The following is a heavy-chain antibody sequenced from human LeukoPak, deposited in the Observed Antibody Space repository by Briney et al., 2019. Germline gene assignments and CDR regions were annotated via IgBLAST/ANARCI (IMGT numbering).Heavy chain of an antibody. CDR1: GFTFSNYA. D-gene: IGHD3-22*01. J-gene: IGHJ4*02. Sequence: GGSLRLSCAASGFTFSNYAVNWVRQAPGKGLEWVLTITGSGGSTFYADSVKGRFTISRDNSMDTLYLQMSSLRAEDTAVYYCAKDRGRYYDSSGYYWGYYFDSWGQGILVTVST. V-gene: IGHV3-23*01. CDR2: ITGSGGST. CDR3: AKDRGRYYDSSGYYWGYYFDS.